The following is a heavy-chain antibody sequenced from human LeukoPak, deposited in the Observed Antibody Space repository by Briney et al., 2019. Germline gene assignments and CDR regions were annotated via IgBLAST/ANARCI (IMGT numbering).Heavy chain of an antibody. CDR2: ISGSGGST. J-gene: IGHJ4*02. CDR3: ANGRGGYSYGYYFDY. D-gene: IGHD5-18*01. CDR1: GFTFSSYA. V-gene: IGHV3-23*01. Sequence: GGSLSLSCAASGFTFSSYAMSWVRQAPGKGREWVSAISGSGGSTYYAGSVKGRFTISRDNSKNTLERQMNSLRAEDTAVYYCANGRGGYSYGYYFDYWGQGTLVTVSS.